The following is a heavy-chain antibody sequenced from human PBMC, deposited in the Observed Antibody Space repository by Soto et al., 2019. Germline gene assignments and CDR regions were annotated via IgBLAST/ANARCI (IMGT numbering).Heavy chain of an antibody. CDR1: GGSIRSGGYY. Sequence: SETLSLTCTVSGGSIRSGGYYWSWVRQNPRRGLEWIGNIYYSGNTYYNPSLKSRLTISVDTSKNQFSLNLSSVTAADTVVYYCARDRLMATAGTARHYFGLDVWGQGTTVTVSS. CDR2: IYYSGNT. V-gene: IGHV4-31*03. J-gene: IGHJ6*02. D-gene: IGHD5-18*01. CDR3: ARDRLMATAGTARHYFGLDV.